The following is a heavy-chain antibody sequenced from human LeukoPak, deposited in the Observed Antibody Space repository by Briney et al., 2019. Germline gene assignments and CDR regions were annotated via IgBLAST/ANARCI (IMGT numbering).Heavy chain of an antibody. Sequence: GGSLRLSCAASGFTFSSCGMHWVRQAPGKGLEGVAFIRYDGSNKYYADSVKGRFTISRDNSKNTLYLQMNSLRAEDTAVYYCAKDMVYCSGGSCYYSEGAFDYWGQGTLVTVSS. D-gene: IGHD2-15*01. CDR1: GFTFSSCG. CDR2: IRYDGSNK. V-gene: IGHV3-30*02. CDR3: AKDMVYCSGGSCYYSEGAFDY. J-gene: IGHJ4*02.